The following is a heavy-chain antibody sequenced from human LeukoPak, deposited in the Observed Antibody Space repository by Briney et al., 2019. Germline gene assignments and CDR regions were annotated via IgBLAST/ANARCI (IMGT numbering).Heavy chain of an antibody. CDR2: IYYSGST. D-gene: IGHD3-3*01. V-gene: IGHV4-30-4*07. CDR3: ARGLYDFWSGYLDAFDI. CDR1: GGSISSGGYS. J-gene: IGHJ3*02. Sequence: SETLSLTCAVSGGSISSGGYSWSWIRQPPGKGLEWIGYIYYSGSTYYNPSLKSRVTISVDTSKNQFSLKLSSVTAADTAVYYCARGLYDFWSGYLDAFDIWGQGTMVTVSS.